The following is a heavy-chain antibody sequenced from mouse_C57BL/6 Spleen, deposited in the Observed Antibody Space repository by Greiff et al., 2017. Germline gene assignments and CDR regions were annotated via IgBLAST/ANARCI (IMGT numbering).Heavy chain of an antibody. J-gene: IGHJ4*01. CDR2: ISYDGSN. V-gene: IGHV3-6*01. CDR1: GYSITSGYY. CDR3: ARGPGDYAMDY. Sequence: EVKLQESGPGLVKPSQSLSLTCSVTGYSITSGYYWNWIRQFPGNKLEWMGYISYDGSNNYNPSLKNRISITRDTSKNQFFLKLNSVTTEDTATYYCARGPGDYAMDYWGQGTSVTVSS. D-gene: IGHD3-2*02.